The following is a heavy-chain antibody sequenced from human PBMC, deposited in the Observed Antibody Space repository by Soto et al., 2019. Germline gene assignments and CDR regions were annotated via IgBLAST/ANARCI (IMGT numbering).Heavy chain of an antibody. Sequence: QVQLQESGPGLVKPSETLSLNCSVSGGSISGHYWSWVRQTPGKGLEWLGYLYYSGSTNYNPSLKSRVTISVHTSKNHFSPRLTSVTAADTAVYYCARGPYYDLIWNYYYMDVWGKGTTVTVS. V-gene: IGHV4-59*08. CDR1: GGSISGHY. J-gene: IGHJ6*03. D-gene: IGHD3-16*01. CDR2: LYYSGST. CDR3: ARGPYYDLIWNYYYMDV.